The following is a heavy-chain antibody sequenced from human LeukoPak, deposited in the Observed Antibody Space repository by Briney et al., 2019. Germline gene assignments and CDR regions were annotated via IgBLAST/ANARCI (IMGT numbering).Heavy chain of an antibody. CDR3: ARATATYSVSPCALDI. J-gene: IGHJ3*02. V-gene: IGHV3-21*01. D-gene: IGHD1-26*01. CDR2: ISSSSSYI. CDR1: GFTFSSYS. Sequence: GGSLRLSCAASGFTFSSYSMNWVRQAPGKGLEWVSSISSSSSYIYYADSVKGRFTISRDNAEKSLYLQMDSLRVEDTAIYYCARATATYSVSPCALDIWGQGTMVIVSS.